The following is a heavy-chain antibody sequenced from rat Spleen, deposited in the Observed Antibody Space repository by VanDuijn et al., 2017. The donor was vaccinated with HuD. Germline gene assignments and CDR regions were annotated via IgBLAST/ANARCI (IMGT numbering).Heavy chain of an antibody. CDR3: ARLGDTHYGYNPFDY. Sequence: EVQLVESGGGLVQPGRSLKLSCAASGFTFSNYYMAWVRQAPKKGLEWVATISTSGSRTYYPDSVKGRFTISRDNAKSSLYLQMNSLKSEDTATYYCARLGDTHYGYNPFDYWGQGVMVTVSS. V-gene: IGHV5-25*01. CDR1: GFTFSNYY. CDR2: ISTSGSRT. D-gene: IGHD1-9*01. J-gene: IGHJ2*01.